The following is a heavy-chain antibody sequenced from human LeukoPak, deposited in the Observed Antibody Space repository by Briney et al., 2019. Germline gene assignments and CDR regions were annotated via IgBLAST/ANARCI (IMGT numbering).Heavy chain of an antibody. Sequence: PGGSLRLSCAGSGFTFSSYWMSWVRQAPGKGLEWVANIKQDGSEKFYVDSVKGRFTISRDNAKNSLYLQMNSLRAEDTAVYYCAKDRSVYSSGWYFAFDIWGQGTMVTVSS. CDR1: GFTFSSYW. V-gene: IGHV3-7*01. CDR3: AKDRSVYSSGWYFAFDI. CDR2: IKQDGSEK. D-gene: IGHD6-19*01. J-gene: IGHJ3*02.